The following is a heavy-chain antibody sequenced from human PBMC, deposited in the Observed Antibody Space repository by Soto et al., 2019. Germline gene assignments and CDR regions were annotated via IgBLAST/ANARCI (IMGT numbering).Heavy chain of an antibody. D-gene: IGHD5-12*01. CDR1: GFSLSSSAVG. CDR3: APSQYSGYDRDFDY. Sequence: QITLKESGPTLVKPTQTLTLTCTFSGFSLSSSAVGAGVGWIRQPQGQAPAWIAIVYWDEDKRYNPSLNSRHTISKDTSKSQVVLTLTNMYPVDTATYYCAPSQYSGYDRDFDYWGQGTLVTVSS. V-gene: IGHV2-5*02. CDR2: VYWDEDK. J-gene: IGHJ4*02.